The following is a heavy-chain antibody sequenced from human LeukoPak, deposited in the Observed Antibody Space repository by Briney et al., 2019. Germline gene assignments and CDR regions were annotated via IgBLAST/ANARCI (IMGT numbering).Heavy chain of an antibody. CDR3: ARDGMNGLYSSDWPQRFDY. V-gene: IGHV3-30-3*01. CDR2: ISYDGSNK. J-gene: IGHJ4*02. D-gene: IGHD6-19*01. CDR1: GFTFSSYV. Sequence: PGRSLRLSCAASGFTFSSYVMHWVRQAPGKGLEWVAVISYDGSNKYYADSVKGRFTISRDNSKNTLYLQMNSLRAEDTAVYHCARDGMNGLYSSDWPQRFDYWGQGTLVTVSS.